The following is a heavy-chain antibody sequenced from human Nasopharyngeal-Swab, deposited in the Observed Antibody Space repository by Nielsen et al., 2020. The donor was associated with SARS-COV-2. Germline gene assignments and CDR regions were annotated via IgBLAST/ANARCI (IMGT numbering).Heavy chain of an antibody. J-gene: IGHJ4*02. Sequence: SKTLCLTCTASGCPISSYYWSWIRQPAGKGLEWIGRIYTSGNTNYNPSLKSRVTMSVDTSKNQFSLKLSSVTAADTAVYYCAKDHSGSFDYWGQGTLVTVSS. CDR1: GCPISSYY. V-gene: IGHV4-4*07. CDR3: AKDHSGSFDY. CDR2: IYTSGNT. D-gene: IGHD1-26*01.